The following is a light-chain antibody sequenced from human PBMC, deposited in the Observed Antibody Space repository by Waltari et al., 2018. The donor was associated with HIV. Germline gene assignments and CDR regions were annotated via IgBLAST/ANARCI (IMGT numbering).Light chain of an antibody. Sequence: QSTLTQPPSVSGSLGQSVTIACSGTSSDIGSYNRVSWYQQPPGTAPKLTIYEVTNRPSGVAVRFSGSKSGNTASLTISGLQAEDEADYYCSSYTTSSTWVFGGGTQLTVL. CDR1: SSDIGSYNR. V-gene: IGLV2-18*02. CDR3: SSYTTSSTWV. CDR2: EVT. J-gene: IGLJ3*02.